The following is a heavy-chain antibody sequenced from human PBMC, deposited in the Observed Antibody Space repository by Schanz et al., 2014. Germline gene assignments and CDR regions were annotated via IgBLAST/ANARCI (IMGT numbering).Heavy chain of an antibody. Sequence: ASGFTFSFYGMHWVRQAPGKGLEGVAVIWFDVSKRYYADSVKGRFTISRDSSKNTVYFQMSRLRVEDTLVHNRVPCITVVGWWKVQDRDHRTGVDDY. CDR2: IWFDVSKR. V-gene: IGHV3-33*01. CDR1: GFTFSFYG. CDR3: VPCITVVGWWKVQDRDHRTGVDDY. D-gene: IGHD7-27*01. J-gene: IGHJ4*01.